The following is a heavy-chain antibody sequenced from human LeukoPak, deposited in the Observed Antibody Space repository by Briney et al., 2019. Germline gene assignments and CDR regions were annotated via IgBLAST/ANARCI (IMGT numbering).Heavy chain of an antibody. Sequence: GGSLRLSCAASGFIFSSYAMTWVRQAPGKGLEWVSGISGSGDNTCYADSVKGRFTISRDNSKNTLYLQMNSLRAEDTAVYYCVKWRFLEWLLPPGMDVWGKGTTVTVSS. J-gene: IGHJ6*04. V-gene: IGHV3-23*01. CDR3: VKWRFLEWLLPPGMDV. D-gene: IGHD3-3*01. CDR2: ISGSGDNT. CDR1: GFIFSSYA.